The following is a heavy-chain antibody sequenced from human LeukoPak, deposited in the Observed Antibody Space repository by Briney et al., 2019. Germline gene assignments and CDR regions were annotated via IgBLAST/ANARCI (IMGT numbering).Heavy chain of an antibody. Sequence: GASVKVSCKASGGTFSSYAISWVRQAPGQGLEWVGGIIPIFGTANYAQKFQGRVTITADESTSTAYMELSSLRSEDTAVYYCAREQYGSSGFIDYWGQGTLVTVSS. CDR3: AREQYGSSGFIDY. V-gene: IGHV1-69*13. D-gene: IGHD6-19*01. CDR1: GGTFSSYA. J-gene: IGHJ4*02. CDR2: IIPIFGTA.